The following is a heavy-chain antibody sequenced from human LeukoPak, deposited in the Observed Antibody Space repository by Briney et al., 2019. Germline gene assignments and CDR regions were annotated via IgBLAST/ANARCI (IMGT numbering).Heavy chain of an antibody. J-gene: IGHJ6*03. Sequence: ASVKVSCKASGYTFTSYDINWVRQATGQGLEWMGWMNPNSGNTGYAQKFQGRVTITRNTSISTAYMELSSLRSEDTAVYYCARPYRGYSYGSVYYYYMDVWGKGTTVTVSS. CDR1: GYTFTSYD. CDR3: ARPYRGYSYGSVYYYYMDV. D-gene: IGHD5-18*01. CDR2: MNPNSGNT. V-gene: IGHV1-8*03.